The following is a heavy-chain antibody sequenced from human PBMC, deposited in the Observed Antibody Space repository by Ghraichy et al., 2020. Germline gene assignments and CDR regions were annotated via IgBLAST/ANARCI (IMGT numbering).Heavy chain of an antibody. CDR2: FDPEDGET. J-gene: IGHJ4*02. CDR1: GYTLTELS. Sequence: ASVKVSCKVSGYTLTELSMHWVRQAPGKGLEWMGGFDPEDGETIYAQKFQGRVTMTEDTSTDTAYMELSSLRSEDTAVYYCATAKIRFLEWLPAYLDYWGQGTLVTVSS. D-gene: IGHD3-3*01. CDR3: ATAKIRFLEWLPAYLDY. V-gene: IGHV1-24*01.